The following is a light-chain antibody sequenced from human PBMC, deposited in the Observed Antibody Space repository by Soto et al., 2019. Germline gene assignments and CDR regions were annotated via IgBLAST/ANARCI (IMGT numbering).Light chain of an antibody. CDR3: CSYAGSSIP. CDR2: EVS. J-gene: IGLJ2*01. V-gene: IGLV2-23*02. Sequence: QPVLTQPASVSGSPGQSITISCTGTSSDVGSYNLVSWYQQHPGKAPKLMIYEVSKRPSGVSNRFSGSKSGNTASLTISGPQAEDEADYYCCSYAGSSIPFGGGTKVTVL. CDR1: SSDVGSYNL.